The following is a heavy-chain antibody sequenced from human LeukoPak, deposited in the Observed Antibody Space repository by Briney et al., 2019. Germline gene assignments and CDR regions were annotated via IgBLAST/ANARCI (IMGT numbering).Heavy chain of an antibody. D-gene: IGHD3-9*01. CDR3: ARGEAAYYDILQTGTSIGY. CDR1: GFTFSSYW. V-gene: IGHV3-74*01. CDR2: INSDGSST. Sequence: PGGSLRLSCAASGFTFSSYWMHWVRQAPGKGLVWVSRINSDGSSTTYADSVKGRFTISRDNAKNTLYLQMNSLRAEDTAVYYCARGEAAYYDILQTGTSIGYWGQGTLVTASS. J-gene: IGHJ4*02.